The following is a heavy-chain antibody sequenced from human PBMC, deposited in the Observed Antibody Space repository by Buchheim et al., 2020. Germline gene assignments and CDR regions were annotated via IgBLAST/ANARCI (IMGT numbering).Heavy chain of an antibody. D-gene: IGHD3-16*01. CDR2: IYNSGST. J-gene: IGHJ6*02. CDR3: ARGVLRYYYYGFDV. CDR1: GASSSSGY. V-gene: IGHV4-59*01. Sequence: QVQLQESGPGLVKPSETLSLTCIVSGASSSSGYWSWIRQSPGKGLEWIGYIYNSGSTNYNHSLKSRVTISTDTSKNHLSLRLASVTAADTAVYFCARGVLRYYYYGFDVWGQGTT.